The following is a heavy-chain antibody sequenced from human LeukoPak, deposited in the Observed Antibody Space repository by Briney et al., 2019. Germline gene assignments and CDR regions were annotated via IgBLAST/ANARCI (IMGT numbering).Heavy chain of an antibody. J-gene: IGHJ4*02. Sequence: PGGSLRLSCATSGFTFDHHSMHWVRQPPGKGLEWVSLITWDSSRTHYSGSVEGRFTISRDNSKSSLYLQMDSLRTEDTALYYCAKNNAGGDYYHRWGQGTLVTVS. CDR3: AKNNAGGDYYHR. CDR1: GFTFDHHS. CDR2: ITWDSSRT. V-gene: IGHV3-43*01. D-gene: IGHD2-21*01.